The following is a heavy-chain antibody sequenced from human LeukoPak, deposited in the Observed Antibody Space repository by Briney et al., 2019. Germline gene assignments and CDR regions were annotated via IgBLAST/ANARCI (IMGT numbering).Heavy chain of an antibody. CDR1: GGSISSYY. V-gene: IGHV4-59*12. D-gene: IGHD6-19*01. J-gene: IGHJ4*02. Sequence: SETLSLTCTVSGGSISSYYWSWIRQPPGKGLEWIGYIYYSGSTNYNPSLKSRVTISVDTSKNQFSLKLSSVTAADTAVYYCAREREYSGYDEKPGYSSGWYQIIDYWGQGTLVTVSS. CDR2: IYYSGST. CDR3: AREREYSGYDEKPGYSSGWYQIIDY.